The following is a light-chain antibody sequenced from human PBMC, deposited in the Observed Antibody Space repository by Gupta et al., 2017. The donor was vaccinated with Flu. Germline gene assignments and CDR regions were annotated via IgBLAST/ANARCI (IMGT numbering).Light chain of an antibody. CDR2: GAS. CDR1: HSVRNNY. CDR3: QHKSSIPFT. V-gene: IGKV3-20*01. J-gene: IGKJ2*01. Sequence: DIVLTQSPATLSLSPGGGATLSCRASHSVRNNYVAWYHQKPGRAPSLLIFGASRRATGIPDSFSGSGSGTEFTLTISRREPEDSAVYCCQHKSSIPFTFGQGTKLDIK.